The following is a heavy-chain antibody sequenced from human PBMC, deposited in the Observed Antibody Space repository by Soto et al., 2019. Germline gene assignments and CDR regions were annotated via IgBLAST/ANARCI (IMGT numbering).Heavy chain of an antibody. Sequence: SETLSLTCTVSGGSISSHYWTWIWIRQLPGRGLEWVGYIYDSVKTKYKPSLKSRVTISVDTSQSQFSLKLSSVTASDTAAYSRARDPAYHESSGLYFDYWGQGTLVTVSA. CDR2: IYDSVKT. D-gene: IGHD3-22*01. CDR1: GGSISSHY. V-gene: IGHV4-59*11. J-gene: IGHJ4*02. CDR3: ARDPAYHESSGLYFDY.